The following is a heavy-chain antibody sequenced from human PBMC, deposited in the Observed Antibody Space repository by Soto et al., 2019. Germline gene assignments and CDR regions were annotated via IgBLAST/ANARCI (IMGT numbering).Heavy chain of an antibody. D-gene: IGHD4-17*01. CDR3: ARSPEATVTAFDY. J-gene: IGHJ4*02. CDR2: IYYSGST. V-gene: IGHV4-31*03. CDR1: GGSISSGGYY. Sequence: QVQLQESGPGLVKPSQTLSLTCTVSGGSISSGGYYWSWIRQHPGKGLEWIGYIYYSGSTYYNPPLRSRVTISVDTSKNQFSLKLSSVTAADTAVYYCARSPEATVTAFDYWGQGTLVTVSS.